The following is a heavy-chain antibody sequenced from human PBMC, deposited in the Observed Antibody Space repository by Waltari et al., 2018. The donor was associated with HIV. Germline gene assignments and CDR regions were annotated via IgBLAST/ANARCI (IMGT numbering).Heavy chain of an antibody. D-gene: IGHD4-17*01. CDR3: ARDLGYGDYYRIDY. J-gene: IGHJ4*02. CDR2: ISAYNGNT. V-gene: IGHV1-18*01. Sequence: QVQLVQSGAEVKKPGASVTVSCKASGYTFTRYGISWVRTDPGQGLEWMGWISAYNGNTNYAQKLQGRVTMTTDTSTSTAYMELRSLRSDDTAVYYCARDLGYGDYYRIDYWGQGTLVTVSS. CDR1: GYTFTRYG.